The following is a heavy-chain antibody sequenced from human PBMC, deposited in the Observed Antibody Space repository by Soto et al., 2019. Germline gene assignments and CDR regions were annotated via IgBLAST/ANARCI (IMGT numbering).Heavy chain of an antibody. V-gene: IGHV1-18*01. D-gene: IGHD1-26*01. J-gene: IGHJ3*02. CDR1: GYTFTSCG. CDR3: ARVQGSFSNPPAFDI. CDR2: ISAYNGNT. Sequence: QVQLVQSGAEVKKPGASVKVSCKASGYTFTSCGISWVREAPGQGLEWMGWISAYNGNTNYAQKLQGRVTMTTDTSTGTAYMELRSLRSDDTVVYYCARVQGSFSNPPAFDIWGQGTMVTVSS.